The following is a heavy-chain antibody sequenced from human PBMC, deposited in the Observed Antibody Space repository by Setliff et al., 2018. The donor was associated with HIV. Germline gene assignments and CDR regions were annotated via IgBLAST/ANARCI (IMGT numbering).Heavy chain of an antibody. J-gene: IGHJ4*02. CDR1: GGSFTSRSYY. Sequence: SETLSLTCTVSGGSFTSRSYYWGWIRQPPGKGLEWIGSIFYSGITYYNPSLKSRVTISVDTSKNQFSLELRSVTAADTAVYYCVKEGRTSTVFDYWGQGVMVTVSS. CDR3: VKEGRTSTVFDY. D-gene: IGHD1-7*01. V-gene: IGHV4-39*07. CDR2: IFYSGIT.